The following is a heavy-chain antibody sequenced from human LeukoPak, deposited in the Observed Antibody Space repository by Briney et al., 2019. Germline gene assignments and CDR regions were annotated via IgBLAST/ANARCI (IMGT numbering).Heavy chain of an antibody. Sequence: GGSLRLSCAASGFTFSSYSMNWVRQAPGKGLEWVAVIWSDGSNKNYADSVKGRITISRDNSKKTLYLEMSSLRVEDAAVYYCAREGGSGRYLGNFDYWGQGTLVTVSS. V-gene: IGHV3-33*08. CDR3: AREGGSGRYLGNFDY. CDR2: IWSDGSNK. CDR1: GFTFSSYS. J-gene: IGHJ4*02. D-gene: IGHD1-26*01.